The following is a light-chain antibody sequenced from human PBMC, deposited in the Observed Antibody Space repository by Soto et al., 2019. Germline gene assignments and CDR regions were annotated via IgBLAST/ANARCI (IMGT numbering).Light chain of an antibody. CDR1: QSVSSY. V-gene: IGKV3-11*01. Sequence: EIVLTQSPATLSLSPGERATLSCRASQSVSSYLAWYQQKPCQAPRHLIYDASNRSTGIPARFRGSGSGTGFTLTISSLAAEDFAVYYCHQRNNWPPEWTFGQGTKVE. CDR3: HQRNNWPPEWT. J-gene: IGKJ1*01. CDR2: DAS.